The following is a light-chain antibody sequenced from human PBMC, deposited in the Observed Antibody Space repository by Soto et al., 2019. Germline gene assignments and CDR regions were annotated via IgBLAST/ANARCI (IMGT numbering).Light chain of an antibody. Sequence: QSVLTQPPSASATPGQRVTISCSGSDSNVGINFVYWYQQLPGTAPKLLIYTNDQRPSGGPDRFSGSKSGTSASLAISGRRSDDEAYYYCSAWDDSLSGVVFGGGTQLTVL. CDR1: DSNVGINF. V-gene: IGLV1-47*02. CDR3: SAWDDSLSGVV. J-gene: IGLJ2*01. CDR2: TND.